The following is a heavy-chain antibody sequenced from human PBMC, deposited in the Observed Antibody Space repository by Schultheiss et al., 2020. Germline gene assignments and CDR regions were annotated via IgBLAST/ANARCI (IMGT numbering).Heavy chain of an antibody. J-gene: IGHJ6*02. D-gene: IGHD2-2*01. CDR1: GFTFSSYA. Sequence: GGSLRLSCAASGFTFSSYAMSWVRQAPGKGLEWVSAISGSGGSTYYADSVKGRSTISRDNSKNTLYLQMNSLRAEDTAVYYCAKGSRDYYYYGMDVWGQGTTVTVSS. V-gene: IGHV3-23*01. CDR2: ISGSGGST. CDR3: AKGSRDYYYYGMDV.